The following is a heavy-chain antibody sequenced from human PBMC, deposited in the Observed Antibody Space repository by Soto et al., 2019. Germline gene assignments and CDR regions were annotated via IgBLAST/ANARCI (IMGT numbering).Heavy chain of an antibody. D-gene: IGHD3-10*01. Sequence: QVQLVQSGAEVKQPGASVRVSCKASGFTFTSYGFIWVRQAPGQGLEWMGWISAYNGDTYYTQKFQGRITITTDTSTSTAYMDLRSLRSDDTALYYCARKGQCQASDIGGQWTTVPVSS. J-gene: IGHJ3*02. CDR1: GFTFTSYG. CDR3: ARKGQCQASDI. CDR2: ISAYNGDT. V-gene: IGHV1-18*04.